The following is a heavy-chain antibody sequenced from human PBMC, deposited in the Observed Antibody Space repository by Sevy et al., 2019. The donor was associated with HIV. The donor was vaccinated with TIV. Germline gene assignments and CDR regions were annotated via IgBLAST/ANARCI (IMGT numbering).Heavy chain of an antibody. CDR3: ARLVSCCGDCYYLDS. D-gene: IGHD2-21*02. V-gene: IGHV3-30*01. CDR2: ISHDERYK. Sequence: GGSLRLSCAASGFSFSNYDMHWVRQAPGKGLDWVAVISHDERYKNYAESVKVRFTMSRDNFKNTLFLQMDSLRPEDTAVYFCARLVSCCGDCYYLDSWGQGALVTVSS. CDR1: GFSFSNYD. J-gene: IGHJ4*02.